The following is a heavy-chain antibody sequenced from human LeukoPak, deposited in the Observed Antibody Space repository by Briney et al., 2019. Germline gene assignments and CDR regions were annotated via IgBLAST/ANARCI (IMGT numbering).Heavy chain of an antibody. CDR3: ARVTRTFYDILTGRSRVGRFEY. CDR1: GGSIISGGYY. Sequence: SETLSLTCTVSGGSIISGGYYWSWIRQHPGKGLEWIGYTHYSGSTYYNPSLKSRVTVSADTSKNQFSLKLRSVTAADTAVYYCARVTRTFYDILTGRSRVGRFEYWGQGTLVTVSS. D-gene: IGHD3-9*01. V-gene: IGHV4-31*03. J-gene: IGHJ4*02. CDR2: THYSGST.